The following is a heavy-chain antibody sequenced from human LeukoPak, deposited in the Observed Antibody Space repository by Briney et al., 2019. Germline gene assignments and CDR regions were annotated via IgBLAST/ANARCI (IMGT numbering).Heavy chain of an antibody. Sequence: GASVKVSCKASGGTFSSYAISWVRQAPGQGLEWMGGIIPIFGTANYAQKFQGRVTITTDESTSTAYMELSSLRSEDTAVYYCARGEDTDMVTDYWGQGTLVTVYS. CDR3: ARGEDTDMVTDY. CDR1: GGTFSSYA. J-gene: IGHJ4*02. V-gene: IGHV1-69*05. D-gene: IGHD5-18*01. CDR2: IIPIFGTA.